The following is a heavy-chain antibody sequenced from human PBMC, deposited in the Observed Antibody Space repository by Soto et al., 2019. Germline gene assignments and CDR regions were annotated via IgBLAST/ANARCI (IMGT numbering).Heavy chain of an antibody. CDR3: GKDPTGNYVGAFEF. V-gene: IGHV3-23*01. Sequence: EVQLLASGGGRVQPGGSLRLSCAGSGFTFNNYAMSWVRQATGKELEWVSDISSSGGVTYYESSVKGRFTISRDNSKHSRYLQMNSRTADDTATYDCGKDPTGNYVGAFEFWGQGTMVAVSS. D-gene: IGHD3-10*02. CDR2: ISSSGGVT. J-gene: IGHJ3*01. CDR1: GFTFNNYA.